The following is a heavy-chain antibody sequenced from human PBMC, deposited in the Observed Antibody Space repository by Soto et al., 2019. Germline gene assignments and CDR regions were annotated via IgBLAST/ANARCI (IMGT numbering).Heavy chain of an antibody. CDR3: ARGGGYDSFDY. CDR2: ISHLENT. Sequence: QLQLKEYGSGVVKTSETMSLTCTVSGAYSSYGGFSWSWIRQSPGKGLEWIGYISHLENTYLNPSFKRRLTMSIDRTRNQFSLKLSSVTAADMAVYYCARGGGYDSFDYWGQGVLVTVSS. J-gene: IGHJ4*02. D-gene: IGHD5-12*01. CDR1: GAYSSYGGFS. V-gene: IGHV4-30-2*06.